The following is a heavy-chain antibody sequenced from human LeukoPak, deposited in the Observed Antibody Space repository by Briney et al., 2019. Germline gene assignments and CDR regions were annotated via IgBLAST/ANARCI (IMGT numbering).Heavy chain of an antibody. CDR1: GYTFTGYY. V-gene: IGHV1-2*06. CDR3: ARVNIAARRGLDY. D-gene: IGHD6-6*01. CDR2: INPNSGGT. Sequence: GASVKVSCKASGYTFTGYYMYWVRQAPGQGLEWMGRINPNSGGTNYAQKFQGRVTMTRDTSISTAYMELSRLRSDDTAVYYCARVNIAARRGLDYWGQGTLVTVSS. J-gene: IGHJ4*02.